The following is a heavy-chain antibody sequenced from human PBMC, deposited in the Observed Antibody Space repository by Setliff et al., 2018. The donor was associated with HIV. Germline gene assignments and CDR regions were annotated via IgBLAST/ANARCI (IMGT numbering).Heavy chain of an antibody. Sequence: ASVKVSCKASGYTFTSYYMHWVRQAPGQGLEWMGIINPSGGSTNYAQKFQGRVTMTRDTSTSTVYMELSSLRSEDTAVYYCARAGRSGSYNHHYYYYMDVWGKGTTVTVS. J-gene: IGHJ6*03. CDR2: INPSGGST. D-gene: IGHD1-26*01. CDR1: GYTFTSYY. CDR3: ARAGRSGSYNHHYYYYMDV. V-gene: IGHV1-46*01.